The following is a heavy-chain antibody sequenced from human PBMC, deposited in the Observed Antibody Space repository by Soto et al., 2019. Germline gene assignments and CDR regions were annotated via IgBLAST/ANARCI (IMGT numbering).Heavy chain of an antibody. CDR3: ARQRETGIDY. V-gene: IGHV4-59*08. D-gene: IGHD7-27*01. Sequence: SETLSLTCTVSGGSISSYYWSWIRQPPGKGLEWIGYIYYRGSTNYNPSLKSRFTISVDTSKNQFSRKLSSVTAADTAVYYCARQRETGIDYWGQGTLVTVSS. CDR1: GGSISSYY. CDR2: IYYRGST. J-gene: IGHJ4*02.